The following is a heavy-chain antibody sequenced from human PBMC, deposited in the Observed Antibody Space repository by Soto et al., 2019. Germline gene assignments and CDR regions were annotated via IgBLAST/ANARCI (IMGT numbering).Heavy chain of an antibody. CDR3: AREKAPYYFDY. CDR2: IIPIFGTA. CDR1: GGTFSSYA. J-gene: IGHJ4*02. Sequence: GASVKVSCKASGGTFSSYAISWVPQAPGQGLEWMGGIIPIFGTANYAQKFQGRVTITADESTSTAYMELSSLRSEDTAVYYCAREKAPYYFDYWGQGTLVTVSS. V-gene: IGHV1-69*13.